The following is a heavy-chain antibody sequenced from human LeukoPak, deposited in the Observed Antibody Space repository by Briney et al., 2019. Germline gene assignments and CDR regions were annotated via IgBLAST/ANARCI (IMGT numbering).Heavy chain of an antibody. Sequence: GESLKISCKGSGYSFTSYWIGWVRQMPGKGLEWMGIIYPGGSDTRYSPSFQGQVTMSADKSISTAYLQWSSLKASDTAMYYCARSYGSGSYGGAFDIWGQGTMVTVSS. J-gene: IGHJ3*02. CDR2: IYPGGSDT. CDR1: GYSFTSYW. CDR3: ARSYGSGSYGGAFDI. V-gene: IGHV5-51*01. D-gene: IGHD3-10*01.